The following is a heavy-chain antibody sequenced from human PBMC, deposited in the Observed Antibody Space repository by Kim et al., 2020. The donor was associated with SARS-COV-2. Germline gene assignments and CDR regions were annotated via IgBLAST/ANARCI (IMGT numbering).Heavy chain of an antibody. D-gene: IGHD2-2*01. CDR2: IYYSGST. J-gene: IGHJ4*02. CDR3: ARPFSKGVPAAPLFY. CDR1: GGSISSSSYY. Sequence: SETLSLTCTVSGGSISSSSYYWGWIRQPPGKGLEWIGSIYYSGSTYYNPSLKSRVTISVDTSKNQFSLKLSSVTAADTAVYYCARPFSKGVPAAPLFYWGQGTLVTVSS. V-gene: IGHV4-39*01.